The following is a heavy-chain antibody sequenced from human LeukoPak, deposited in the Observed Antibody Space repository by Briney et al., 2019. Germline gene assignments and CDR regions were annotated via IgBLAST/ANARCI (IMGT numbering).Heavy chain of an antibody. D-gene: IGHD6-13*01. CDR1: GFTFSSYW. J-gene: IGHJ5*02. V-gene: IGHV3-74*01. Sequence: GGSLRLSCAASGFTFSSYWMHWVRQAPGKGMVWLSRIDSDGSNIIYADSVKGRFTISRDNAKKMVFLHMDSPRAEDTAVHYCTTGNSTWPTTPWGQGTLVTVSS. CDR3: TTGNSTWPTTP. CDR2: IDSDGSNI.